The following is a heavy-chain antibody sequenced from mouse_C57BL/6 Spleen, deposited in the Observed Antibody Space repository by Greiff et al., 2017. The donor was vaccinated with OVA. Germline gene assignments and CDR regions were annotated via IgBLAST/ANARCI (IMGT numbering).Heavy chain of an antibody. V-gene: IGHV14-3*01. D-gene: IGHD6-1*01. Sequence: VHVKQSVAELVRPGASVKLSCTASGFNIKNNYMHWVKQRPEQGLEWIGRIDPANGNTKYAPKFQGQATITADTSSNTAYLQLSSLTSEDTAIYCCAPSPPQAMDYWGQGTSVTVSS. CDR1: GFNIKNNY. CDR2: IDPANGNT. J-gene: IGHJ4*01. CDR3: APSPPQAMDY.